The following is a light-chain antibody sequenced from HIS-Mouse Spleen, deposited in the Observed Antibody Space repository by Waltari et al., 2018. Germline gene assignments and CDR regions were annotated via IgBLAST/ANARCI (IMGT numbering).Light chain of an antibody. CDR3: SSYTSSSFNVV. Sequence: QSALTQPASVSGSPGQSITISCTGTSSDVGGYNYVSWYQQHPGKAPKLMIYDVSNRPSGVSNRFSGSKYGNTASLTISGLQDEDEADDYCSSYTSSSFNVVFGGGTKLTVL. CDR1: SSDVGGYNY. CDR2: DVS. J-gene: IGLJ2*01. V-gene: IGLV2-14*03.